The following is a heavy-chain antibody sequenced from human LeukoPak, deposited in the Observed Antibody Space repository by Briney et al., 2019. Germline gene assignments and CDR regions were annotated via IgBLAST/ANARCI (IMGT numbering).Heavy chain of an antibody. D-gene: IGHD4-23*01. V-gene: IGHV4-59*01. CDR2: IYYSEST. Sequence: SETLSLTCTVSGGSISSYYWSWIRQPPGKGLEWIGYIYYSESTNYNPSLKSRVTISVDTSKNQFSLKLSSVTAADTAVYYCARNDYGGHGAAAFDIWGQGTMVTVSS. CDR1: GGSISSYY. J-gene: IGHJ3*02. CDR3: ARNDYGGHGAAAFDI.